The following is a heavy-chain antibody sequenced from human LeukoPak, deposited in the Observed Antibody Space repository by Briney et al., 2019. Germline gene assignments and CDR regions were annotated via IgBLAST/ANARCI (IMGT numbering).Heavy chain of an antibody. V-gene: IGHV3-21*01. J-gene: IGHJ4*02. Sequence: KPGGSLRPSCAGSGFTLSSHSMNWVRQAPGKGLEWVSSISSSSSYIYYADSVKGRFTISRDNAKDSLFLQLSSLKAEDTAVYYCARGGQRIFDYWGQGTLVTVSS. CDR1: GFTLSSHS. CDR2: ISSSSSYI. CDR3: ARGGQRIFDY.